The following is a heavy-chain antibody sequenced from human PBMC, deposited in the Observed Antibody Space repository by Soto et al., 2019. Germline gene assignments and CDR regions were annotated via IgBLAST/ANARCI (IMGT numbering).Heavy chain of an antibody. D-gene: IGHD1-7*01. Sequence: GASVKVSCTVSGYTLTELSMHWVRQAPGKGLEWMGGFDPEDGETIYAQKFQGRVTMTEDTSTDTAYMELSSLRSEDTAVYYCHGITGTRTYEDFDYWGQGTLVTVSS. CDR2: FDPEDGET. V-gene: IGHV1-24*01. CDR3: HGITGTRTYEDFDY. J-gene: IGHJ4*02. CDR1: GYTLTELS.